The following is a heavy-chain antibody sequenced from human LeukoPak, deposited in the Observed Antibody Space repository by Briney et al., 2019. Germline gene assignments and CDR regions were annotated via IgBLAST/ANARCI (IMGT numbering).Heavy chain of an antibody. Sequence: GESLKISCKGSGYSFTSYWIGWVRPMPGKGLEWMGIIYPGDSDTRYSPSFQGQVTISADKSISTAYLQWSSLKASDTAMYYCARSYYDYVWGSYRHFDYWGQGTLVTVSS. D-gene: IGHD3-16*02. V-gene: IGHV5-51*01. CDR1: GYSFTSYW. J-gene: IGHJ4*02. CDR3: ARSYYDYVWGSYRHFDY. CDR2: IYPGDSDT.